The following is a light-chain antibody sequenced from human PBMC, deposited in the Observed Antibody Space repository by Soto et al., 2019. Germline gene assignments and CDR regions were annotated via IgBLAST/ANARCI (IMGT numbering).Light chain of an antibody. J-gene: IGKJ4*01. Sequence: EIVMTQSPATMSVSPGERVTLSCRASQSLSYNLAWYQQKPGQAPSLLIYGASTRATGIPASFSGSGSGTEFTLTISSLQSEDSAVYYCEQYNNWPLTFGGGTKVEIK. CDR2: GAS. V-gene: IGKV3-15*01. CDR3: EQYNNWPLT. CDR1: QSLSYN.